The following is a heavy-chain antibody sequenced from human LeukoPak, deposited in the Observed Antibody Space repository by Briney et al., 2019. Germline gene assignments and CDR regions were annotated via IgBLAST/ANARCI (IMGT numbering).Heavy chain of an antibody. CDR2: IYTSGST. Sequence: SETLSLTCTVSGASISSGSYYWSWIRQPAGKGLEWIGRIYTSGSTNYNPSLRSRVTVSLDTSMNQFSLNLRSVTAADTAVYYCATTVAGVREHAYWGQGTLVTVSS. CDR3: ATTVAGVREHAY. CDR1: GASISSGSYY. J-gene: IGHJ4*02. V-gene: IGHV4-61*02. D-gene: IGHD6-19*01.